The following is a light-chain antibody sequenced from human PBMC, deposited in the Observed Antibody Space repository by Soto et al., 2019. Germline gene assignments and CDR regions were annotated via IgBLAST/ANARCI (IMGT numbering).Light chain of an antibody. CDR1: QDSTNF. CDR2: AAS. V-gene: IGKV1-16*01. CDR3: QQYNRYPSN. Sequence: DIQMTQSPSSLSASVGDRVTITCRASQDSTNFLVWFQQQPGKAPKSLLYAASSLQSWVPSRFSGSGSGTDFTLTIISLQPEDFATYYCQQYNRYPSNFGQGKRLEIK. J-gene: IGKJ5*01.